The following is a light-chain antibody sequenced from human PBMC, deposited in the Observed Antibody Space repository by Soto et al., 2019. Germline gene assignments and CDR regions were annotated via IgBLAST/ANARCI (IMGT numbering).Light chain of an antibody. Sequence: EIVLTQSPATLSLSPGERATRSCRASQSVSSNLAWHQQKPGQAPRILMYDASTRATGIPARFSGSGSGTEFTLTISSLQSEDFAVYYCQQYHNWPITFGQGTRLEI. V-gene: IGKV3-15*01. CDR2: DAS. CDR1: QSVSSN. J-gene: IGKJ5*01. CDR3: QQYHNWPIT.